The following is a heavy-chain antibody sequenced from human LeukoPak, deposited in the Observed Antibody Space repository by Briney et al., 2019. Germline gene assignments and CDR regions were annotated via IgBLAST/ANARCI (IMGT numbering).Heavy chain of an antibody. V-gene: IGHV3-64D*09. Sequence: GGSLRLSCSASGFTFSSYAMHWVRQAPGKGLEYVSAISSNGGGTYYADSVKGRFIVSRDNAKNTLYLQMSSLRAEDTAVYCCVKDQEGVYGANSGAFDIWGQGTMVSVSS. CDR1: GFTFSSYA. CDR3: VKDQEGVYGANSGAFDI. CDR2: ISSNGGGT. D-gene: IGHD4-23*01. J-gene: IGHJ3*02.